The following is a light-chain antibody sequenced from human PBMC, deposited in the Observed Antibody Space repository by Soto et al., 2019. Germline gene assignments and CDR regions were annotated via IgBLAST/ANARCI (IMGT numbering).Light chain of an antibody. CDR3: QQRHSYPIT. V-gene: IGKV1-5*01. Sequence: DIQMTQSPSTLSASVADRVTMTFRASQSISTWLAWYQQKPGKAPNLLIYDASSLESGVPSRFSGSGSGTEFTLTISSLQPEDFATYYCQQRHSYPITFGQGTRLEI. CDR1: QSISTW. J-gene: IGKJ5*01. CDR2: DAS.